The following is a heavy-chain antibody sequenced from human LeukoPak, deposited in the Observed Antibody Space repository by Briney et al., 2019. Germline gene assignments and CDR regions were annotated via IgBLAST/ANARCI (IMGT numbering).Heavy chain of an antibody. V-gene: IGHV1-2*02. CDR1: GYTFTGYH. CDR2: IQSDSGDT. Sequence: ASVTVSCKPTGYTFTGYHLHWVRQAPGQGLEWMAWIQSDSGDTNYAQKFQGRVTVTRDKFTRTSYIEVDRLSSDDTAVYYCARDLTGDLYTFFDSWGQGTLVTVSS. J-gene: IGHJ4*02. D-gene: IGHD3-16*02. CDR3: ARDLTGDLYTFFDS.